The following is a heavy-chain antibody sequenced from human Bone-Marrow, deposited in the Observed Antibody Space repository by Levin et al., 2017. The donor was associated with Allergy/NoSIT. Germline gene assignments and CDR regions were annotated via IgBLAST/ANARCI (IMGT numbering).Heavy chain of an antibody. J-gene: IGHJ6*02. CDR1: GFTFSSYS. CDR2: ISSSSSTI. V-gene: IGHV3-48*04. D-gene: IGHD4-23*01. CDR3: ARDYSRDGGNSFSGMDG. Sequence: PGGSLRLSCAASGFTFSSYSMNWVRQAPGKGLEWVSYISSSSSTIYYADSVKGRFTISRDNAKNSLYLQMNSLRAEDTAVYYCARDYSRDGGNSFSGMDGWGQGTTVTVSS.